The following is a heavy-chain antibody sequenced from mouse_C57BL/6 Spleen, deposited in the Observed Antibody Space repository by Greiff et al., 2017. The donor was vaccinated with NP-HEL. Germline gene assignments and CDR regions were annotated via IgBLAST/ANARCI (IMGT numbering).Heavy chain of an antibody. V-gene: IGHV3-6*01. D-gene: IGHD2-4*01. CDR2: ISYDGSN. CDR3: ARGGVYDYYFDY. Sequence: EVQLQQSGPGLVKPSQSLSLPCSVTGYSITSGYYWNWIRQFPGNKLEWMGYISYDGSNNYNPSLKNRISITCDTSKNQFFLKLNSVTTEDTDTYYCARGGVYDYYFDYWGQGTTLTVSS. CDR1: GYSITSGYY. J-gene: IGHJ2*01.